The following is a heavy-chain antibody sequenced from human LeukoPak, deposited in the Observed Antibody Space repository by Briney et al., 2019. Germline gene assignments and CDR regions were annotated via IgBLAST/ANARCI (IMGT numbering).Heavy chain of an antibody. CDR1: GYSFTGYW. J-gene: IGHJ4*02. Sequence: ASLKISCKGSGYSFTGYWIGWVHQMPGKRLEWMGIIYPGDSDTRYSPSFQGQVTISADKSISTAYLQWSSLKASDTAMYYCARLVGTTLYFDYWGQGTLVTVSS. CDR2: IYPGDSDT. CDR3: ARLVGTTLYFDY. D-gene: IGHD1-26*01. V-gene: IGHV5-51*07.